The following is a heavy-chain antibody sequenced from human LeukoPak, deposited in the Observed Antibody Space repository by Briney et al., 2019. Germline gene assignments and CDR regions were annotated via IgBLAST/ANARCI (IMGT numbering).Heavy chain of an antibody. Sequence: SETLSLTCAVYGGSLSDYYWGWIRQPPGKGLEWIGSIYHSGSTYYNPSLKSRVTISVDTSKNQFSLKLSSVTAADTAVYYCARDEGTHYWGQGTLVTVSS. CDR2: IYHSGST. CDR3: ARDEGTHY. J-gene: IGHJ4*02. V-gene: IGHV4-38-2*02. CDR1: GGSLSDYY.